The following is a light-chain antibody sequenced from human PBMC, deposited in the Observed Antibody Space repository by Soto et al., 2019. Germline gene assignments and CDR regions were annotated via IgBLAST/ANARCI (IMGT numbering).Light chain of an antibody. Sequence: EIVMTQSPATLSVSPGERATLSCRASQSVSSNLAWYQQKPGQAPRLLIYGASTRATGIPARFSGRGSGTEFTLTISSLQSEDCAVYYCQQYNNWPPWTFGQGTKVEIK. V-gene: IGKV3-15*01. CDR3: QQYNNWPPWT. CDR1: QSVSSN. J-gene: IGKJ1*01. CDR2: GAS.